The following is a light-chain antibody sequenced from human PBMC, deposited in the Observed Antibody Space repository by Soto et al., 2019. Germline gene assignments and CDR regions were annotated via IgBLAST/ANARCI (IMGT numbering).Light chain of an antibody. Sequence: QSVLTQPASVSGSPGQSITISCTGTSGDIGSYNRVSWYQQHPGKAPKLIIYEVTDRPSGVSNRFSGSKSGNTASLTISGLQAEDEAEYYCVAWDDSLYGVVFAGGTQLTVL. CDR3: VAWDDSLYGVV. CDR2: EVT. V-gene: IGLV2-14*01. J-gene: IGLJ2*01. CDR1: SGDIGSYNR.